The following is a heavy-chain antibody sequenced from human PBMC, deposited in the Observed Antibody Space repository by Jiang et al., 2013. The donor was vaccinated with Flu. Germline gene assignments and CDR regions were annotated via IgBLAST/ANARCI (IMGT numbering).Heavy chain of an antibody. CDR1: GYSFTSYW. D-gene: IGHD2-15*01. V-gene: IGHV5-10-1*01. Sequence: GAEVKKPGESLRISCKGSGYSFTSYWISWVRQMPGKGLEWMGRIDPSDSYTNYSPSFQGHVTISADKSISTAYLQWSSLKASDTAMYYCARHLTGKYCSGGSCALDYWGQGTLVTVSS. J-gene: IGHJ4*02. CDR3: ARHLTGKYCSGGSCALDY. CDR2: IDPSDSYT.